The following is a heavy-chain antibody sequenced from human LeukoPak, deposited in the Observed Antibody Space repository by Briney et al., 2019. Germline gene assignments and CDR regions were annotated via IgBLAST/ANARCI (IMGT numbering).Heavy chain of an antibody. V-gene: IGHV4-30-2*01. J-gene: IGHJ5*02. CDR2: IYHSGST. CDR1: GGSISSGGYY. D-gene: IGHD5-18*01. CDR3: AREIFRGYSYGFNWFDP. Sequence: SETLSLTCTVSGGSISSGGYYWSWIRQPPGKGLEWIGYIYHSGSTYYNPSLKSRVTISVDRSKNQFSLKLSSVTAADTAVYYCAREIFRGYSYGFNWFDPWGQGTLVTVSS.